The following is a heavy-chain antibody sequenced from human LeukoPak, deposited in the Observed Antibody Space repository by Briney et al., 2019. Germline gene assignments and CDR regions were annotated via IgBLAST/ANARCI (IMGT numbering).Heavy chain of an antibody. J-gene: IGHJ6*03. Sequence: GASVKVSCKASGGTFSSYAVSWVRQAPGQGLEWMGGIIPIFGTANYAQKSQGRVTITTDESTSTAYMELSSLRSEDTPVYYCARTSGSNGDYYYYMDVWGKGTTVTVSS. CDR2: IIPIFGTA. D-gene: IGHD3-10*01. CDR1: GGTFSSYA. V-gene: IGHV1-69*05. CDR3: ARTSGSNGDYYYYMDV.